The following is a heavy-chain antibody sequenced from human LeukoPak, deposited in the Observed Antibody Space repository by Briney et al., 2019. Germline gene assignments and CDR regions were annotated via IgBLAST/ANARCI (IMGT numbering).Heavy chain of an antibody. CDR3: ARERTWIFGVVIPFFDY. Sequence: ASAKVSCKTSGYTFTSYGISWVRQAPGQGLEWMGWISAYNGNTNYAQKLQGRVTMTTDTSTSTAYMELRSLRSDDTAVYYCARERTWIFGVVIPFFDYWGQGTLVTVSS. CDR2: ISAYNGNT. CDR1: GYTFTSYG. D-gene: IGHD3-3*01. J-gene: IGHJ4*02. V-gene: IGHV1-18*01.